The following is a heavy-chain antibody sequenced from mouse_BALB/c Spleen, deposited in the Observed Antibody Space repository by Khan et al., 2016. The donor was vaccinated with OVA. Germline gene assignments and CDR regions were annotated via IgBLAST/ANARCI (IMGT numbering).Heavy chain of an antibody. Sequence: VQLQESGAELVRPGTSVKMSCKAAGYTFTNYWIGWVKQRPGHGLEWIRDIYPGGGYTNYNEKFKGKATLTADTSSSTAYMQLSSLTSGDSVIYYCARREAARATWDYFDYWGQGTTLTVSS. CDR2: IYPGGGYT. V-gene: IGHV1-63*02. CDR3: ARREAARATWDYFDY. D-gene: IGHD3-1*01. J-gene: IGHJ2*01. CDR1: GYTFTNYW.